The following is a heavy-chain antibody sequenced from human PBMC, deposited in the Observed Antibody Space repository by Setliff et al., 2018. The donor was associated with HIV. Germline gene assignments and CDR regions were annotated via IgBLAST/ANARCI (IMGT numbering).Heavy chain of an antibody. CDR2: IYYSGAT. V-gene: IGHV4-39*01. Sequence: SETLSLTCTVSGGSMSSSSYYWGWIRQTPDKGLEWIGIIYYSGATYYNPSLTSRVTISVDTSRNQFSLKLRSVTAADTAAYYCARLGYVSGGFYKTPGPYYFDYWGQGALITVSS. J-gene: IGHJ4*02. D-gene: IGHD3-10*01. CDR1: GGSMSSSSYY. CDR3: ARLGYVSGGFYKTPGPYYFDY.